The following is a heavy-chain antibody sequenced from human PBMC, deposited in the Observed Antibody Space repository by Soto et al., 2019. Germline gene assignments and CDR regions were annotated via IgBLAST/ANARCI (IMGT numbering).Heavy chain of an antibody. J-gene: IGHJ4*02. D-gene: IGHD7-27*01. CDR2: IKWTYQNGAV. V-gene: IGHV3-15*07. Sequence: EVQLVESGGGLAKPGGSLRLSCAASGFSFSDAWMNWVRQAPGKGLEWVGRIKWTYQNGAVDYAAPVKGRFSISRDDSKSTLYLQMNSLTSEDTAVYYCTRGGPLGNYFDYWGQGTLVTVSS. CDR1: GFSFSDAW. CDR3: TRGGPLGNYFDY.